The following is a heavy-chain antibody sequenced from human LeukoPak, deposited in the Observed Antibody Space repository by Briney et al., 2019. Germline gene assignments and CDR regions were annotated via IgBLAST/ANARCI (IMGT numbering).Heavy chain of an antibody. CDR3: AIDLGYSSSGGGFDY. J-gene: IGHJ4*02. V-gene: IGHV4-30-4*08. D-gene: IGHD6-13*01. CDR2: IYYSGST. Sequence: SQTLSLTXTVSGGSISSGDYYWSCIRQPPGKGLEWIGHIYYSGSTYYNPSLKSRVTISVDTSKNQFSLKLSSVTAADTAVYYCAIDLGYSSSGGGFDYWGQGTLVTVSS. CDR1: GGSISSGDYY.